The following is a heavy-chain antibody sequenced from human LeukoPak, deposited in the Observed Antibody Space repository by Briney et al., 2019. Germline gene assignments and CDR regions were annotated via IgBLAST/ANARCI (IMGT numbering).Heavy chain of an antibody. CDR3: ARGRGGTVVRGYLDY. Sequence: ASVKVSCRASGDTFTDYYIYWVRQATGQGPEWMGWMNSNSGNTGYAQKFQGRVTMTRDTSINTAYMELHSLTSEDTAVYYCARGRGGTVVRGYLDYWGQGTLVTVSS. V-gene: IGHV1-8*02. CDR2: MNSNSGNT. J-gene: IGHJ4*02. D-gene: IGHD3-10*01. CDR1: GDTFTDYY.